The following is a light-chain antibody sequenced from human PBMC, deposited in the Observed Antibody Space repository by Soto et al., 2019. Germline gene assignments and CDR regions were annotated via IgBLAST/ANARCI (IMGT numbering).Light chain of an antibody. J-gene: IGKJ1*01. V-gene: IGKV1-5*01. CDR2: DAS. CDR3: QQYNSYSWT. Sequence: DIQMTQSPSTLSASVGDRVTITCRASQSISSWLAWYQQKPGKAPKLLIYDASSLESGVPSRFSGSRSGTEFTLTISSLQPDDFATYSCQQYNSYSWTVGQGTKVEIK. CDR1: QSISSW.